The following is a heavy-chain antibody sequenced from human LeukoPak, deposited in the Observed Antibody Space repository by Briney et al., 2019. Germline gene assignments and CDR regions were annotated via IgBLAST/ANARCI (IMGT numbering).Heavy chain of an antibody. J-gene: IGHJ6*03. D-gene: IGHD1-26*01. V-gene: IGHV3-74*01. CDR3: ARDPYSGSYGDYYYYYMDV. CDR2: INSDGSST. CDR1: GFTFSSYW. Sequence: PGGSLRLSCAASGFTFSSYWMSWVRQAPGKGLVWVSRINSDGSSTIYADSVRGRFTISRDNAKNSLYLQMNSLRAEDTAVYYCARDPYSGSYGDYYYYYMDVWGKGTTVTISS.